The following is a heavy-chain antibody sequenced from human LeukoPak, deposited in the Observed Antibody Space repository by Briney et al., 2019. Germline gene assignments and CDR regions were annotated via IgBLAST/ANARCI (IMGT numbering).Heavy chain of an antibody. CDR2: ISYDGSNK. V-gene: IGHV3-30-3*01. D-gene: IGHD2-2*01. CDR1: GFTFSSYA. J-gene: IGHJ5*02. CDR3: AGEFLSQFAYCSSTSCYGWFDP. Sequence: PGGSLRLSCAASGFTFSSYAMHWVRQAPGKGLEWVAVISYDGSNKYYADSVKGRFTISRDNSKNTLYLQMNSLRAEDTAVYYCAGEFLSQFAYCSSTSCYGWFDPWGQGTLVTVSS.